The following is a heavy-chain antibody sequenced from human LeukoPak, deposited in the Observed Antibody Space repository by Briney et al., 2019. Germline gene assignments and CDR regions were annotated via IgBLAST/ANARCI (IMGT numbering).Heavy chain of an antibody. J-gene: IGHJ5*02. CDR2: INAGNGNT. Sequence: ASVKVSCKASGYTFTSSAMSWVRQAPGQSLEWMGWINAGNGNTKYSQEFQGRVTISRDTSASTVYMELSSLRSEDMAVYYCARSLSDFYPNWFDPWGQGTLVTVSS. CDR3: ARSLSDFYPNWFDP. D-gene: IGHD2-21*01. V-gene: IGHV1-3*03. CDR1: GYTFTSSA.